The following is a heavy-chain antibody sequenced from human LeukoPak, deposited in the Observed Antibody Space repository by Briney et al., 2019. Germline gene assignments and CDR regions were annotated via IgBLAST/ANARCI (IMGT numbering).Heavy chain of an antibody. D-gene: IGHD3-22*01. CDR1: GFTFSSYA. CDR2: ISGSGGSA. Sequence: GGSLRLPCAASGFTFSSYAMSWVRQAPGKGLEWVSAISGSGGSAYYADSVKGRFTISRDNSKNTLYLQMNSLRAEDTAVYYCAKEFLDPYYYDSSGYYDPSFDYWGQGTLVTVSS. V-gene: IGHV3-23*01. J-gene: IGHJ4*02. CDR3: AKEFLDPYYYDSSGYYDPSFDY.